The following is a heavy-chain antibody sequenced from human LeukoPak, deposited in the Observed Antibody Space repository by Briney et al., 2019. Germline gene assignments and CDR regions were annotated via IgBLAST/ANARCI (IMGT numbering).Heavy chain of an antibody. CDR1: GRSISRYY. CDR2: IHYSGRN. V-gene: IGHV4-59*01. D-gene: IGHD6-13*01. J-gene: IGHJ2*01. Sequence: PPQTLSLTCTVSGRSISRYYWSWIRHPPGKVLEWIGYIHYSGRNNHNPSLKSRVTISLDTPQTQSSLKLSSVTAADTAVYYCARIAAAGGTPLWCFDLWGRGTLVTVSS. CDR3: ARIAAAGGTPLWCFDL.